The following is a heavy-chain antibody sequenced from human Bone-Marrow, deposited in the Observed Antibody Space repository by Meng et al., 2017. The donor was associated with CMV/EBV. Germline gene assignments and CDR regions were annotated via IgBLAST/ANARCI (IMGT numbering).Heavy chain of an antibody. J-gene: IGHJ3*02. Sequence: GESLKISCAASGFTFSSYGMHWVRQAPGKGLEWVAFIRYDGSNKYYADSVKGRFTISRDNSKNTLYLQMNSLRAEDTAVYYCARGGSGYYGDDAFDIWGQGTMVTVSS. CDR1: GFTFSSYG. CDR3: ARGGSGYYGDDAFDI. D-gene: IGHD3-22*01. V-gene: IGHV3-30*02. CDR2: IRYDGSNK.